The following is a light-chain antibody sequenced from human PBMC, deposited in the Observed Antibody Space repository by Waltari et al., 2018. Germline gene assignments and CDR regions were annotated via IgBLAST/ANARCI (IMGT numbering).Light chain of an antibody. CDR1: SSDLCGYNS. V-gene: IGLV2-14*03. CDR2: DVT. J-gene: IGLJ3*02. Sequence: HSALTQPASVSGSAGQSLTNSCSGTSSDLCGYNSVSCHQQLPGKAPTLLIYDVTNRPPGVSNRFSGSKSGNTASLTISGLQAEDAAVYFCISYTSGTTDWVFGGGPKLTVL. CDR3: ISYTSGTTDWV.